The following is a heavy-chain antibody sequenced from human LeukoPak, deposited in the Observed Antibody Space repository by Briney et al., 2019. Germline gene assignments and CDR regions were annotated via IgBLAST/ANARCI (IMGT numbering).Heavy chain of an antibody. V-gene: IGHV4-39*01. CDR1: GGSISSSSYY. J-gene: IGHJ6*02. CDR3: ARLVRWTNSDYYYGMDV. Sequence: SETLSLTCTVSGGSISSSSYYWGWIRQPPGKGLEWIGSIYYSGSTYYNPSLKSRVTISVDTSKNQFSLKLSSVTAADTAVYYCARLVRWTNSDYYYGMDVWGQGTTVTVSS. CDR2: IYYSGST. D-gene: IGHD4-23*01.